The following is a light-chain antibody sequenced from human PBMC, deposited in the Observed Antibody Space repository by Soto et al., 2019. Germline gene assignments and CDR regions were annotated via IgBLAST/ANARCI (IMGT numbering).Light chain of an antibody. CDR1: QSISSW. CDR3: QQYNSYPLT. CDR2: KAS. J-gene: IGKJ4*01. V-gene: IGKV1-5*03. Sequence: DIQMTQSPSTLSASVGDRVTITCRASQSISSWLAWYQQKPGKAPKLLIYKASSLESGVPSRFSGSGSGTEFTLTISSLQPDDFATYYCQQYNSYPLTLVGGTKVDFK.